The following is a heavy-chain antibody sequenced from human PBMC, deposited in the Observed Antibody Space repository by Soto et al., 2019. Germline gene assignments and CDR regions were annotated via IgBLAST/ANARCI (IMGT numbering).Heavy chain of an antibody. D-gene: IGHD6-19*01. Sequence: GASVKVSCKASGYIFTAYSMHCMRHATGQGLEWVGWFNPNSGDTIYAQKFQGRVTLTGDTSISTAYMELYSLTSDDTAVYYCAREASAVISLDYWGQGTLVTVSS. J-gene: IGHJ4*02. V-gene: IGHV1-2*02. CDR2: FNPNSGDT. CDR3: AREASAVISLDY. CDR1: GYIFTAYS.